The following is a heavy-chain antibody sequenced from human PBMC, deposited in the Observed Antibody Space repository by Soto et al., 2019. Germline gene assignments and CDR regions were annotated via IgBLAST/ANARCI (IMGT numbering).Heavy chain of an antibody. CDR2: IIPILGIA. D-gene: IGHD3-10*01. CDR3: ALDSGYYGSGSSSFHY. V-gene: IGHV1-69*02. CDR1: GGTFSSYT. Sequence: QVQLVQSGAEVKKPGSSVKVSCKASGGTFSSYTISWVRQAPGQGLEWMGRIIPILGIANYALKFQGRVTITADKSTSTAYMELSSLRSEDTAVYYCALDSGYYGSGSSSFHYWGQGTLVTVSS. J-gene: IGHJ4*02.